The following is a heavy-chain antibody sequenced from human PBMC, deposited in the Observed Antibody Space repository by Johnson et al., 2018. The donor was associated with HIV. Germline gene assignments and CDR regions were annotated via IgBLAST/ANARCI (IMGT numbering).Heavy chain of an antibody. D-gene: IGHD6-6*01. Sequence: QVQLVESGGGVVQPGRSLRLSCAASVFTFSSYSMHWVRQAPGKGLEWVAVISYDGSNKYYADSVKGRFTISRDNSKNTLYLQMSSLRVEDTAVYCCARVRIIYSSSSHAFDIWGQGTMVTVSS. V-gene: IGHV3-30-3*01. J-gene: IGHJ3*02. CDR2: ISYDGSNK. CDR3: ARVRIIYSSSSHAFDI. CDR1: VFTFSSYS.